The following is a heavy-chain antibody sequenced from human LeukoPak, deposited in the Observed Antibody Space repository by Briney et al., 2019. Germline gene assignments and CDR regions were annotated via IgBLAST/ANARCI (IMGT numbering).Heavy chain of an antibody. Sequence: SETLSLTCTVSGGSISSSSCYWGWIRQPPGKGLEWIGGIYYSGSTYYNPSLKSRVTISVDTSKNQFSLKLSSVTAADTAVYYCARDTYYYDSSGYYYFDYWGQGTLVTVSS. CDR2: IYYSGST. CDR3: ARDTYYYDSSGYYYFDY. D-gene: IGHD3-22*01. CDR1: GGSISSSSCY. J-gene: IGHJ4*02. V-gene: IGHV4-39*07.